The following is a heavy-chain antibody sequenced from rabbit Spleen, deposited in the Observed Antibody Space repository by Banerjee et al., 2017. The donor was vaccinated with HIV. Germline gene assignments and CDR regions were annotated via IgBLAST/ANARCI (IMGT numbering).Heavy chain of an antibody. J-gene: IGHJ6*01. Sequence: EESGGDLVKPGASLTLTCTASGVSFSSSSYMCWVRQAPGKGLEWIACIDSGSSGFTYFATWAKGRFTCSKTSSTTVTLQMTRLTAADTATYFCARDTSSSFSSYGMDLWGQGTLV. D-gene: IGHD1-1*01. CDR1: GVSFSSSSY. CDR3: ARDTSSSFSSYGMDL. V-gene: IGHV1S40*01. CDR2: IDSGSSGFT.